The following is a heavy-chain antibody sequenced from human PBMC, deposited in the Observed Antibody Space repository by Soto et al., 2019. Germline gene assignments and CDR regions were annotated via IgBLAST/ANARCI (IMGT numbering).Heavy chain of an antibody. CDR3: ATDLQPTTAVLNGAFAI. J-gene: IGHJ3*02. D-gene: IGHD2-21*02. CDR2: ISAYNGET. CDR1: GYTFTAYG. Sequence: QIHLVQSGAEVKKPETSVKVSCNPSGYTFTAYGINWVRQAPGQGLEWMGWISAYNGETNYAQKFRGRITMTTDTSTRTAYMELRSLRSDDTAMYYCATDLQPTTAVLNGAFAIWGQGTMVTVSS. V-gene: IGHV1-18*01.